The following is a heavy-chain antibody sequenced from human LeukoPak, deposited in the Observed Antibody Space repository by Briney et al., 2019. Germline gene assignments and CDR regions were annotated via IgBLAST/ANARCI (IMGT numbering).Heavy chain of an antibody. CDR3: ARASSSWPYYFDY. Sequence: ASVKVSCKASGYTFTGYYMHWVRQAPGQGLEWMGWINPNSGGTNYAQKFQGRVIMTRDTSISTAYMELSRLRSDDTAVYYCARASSSWPYYFDYWGQGTLVTVSS. CDR1: GYTFTGYY. J-gene: IGHJ4*02. D-gene: IGHD6-13*01. CDR2: INPNSGGT. V-gene: IGHV1-2*02.